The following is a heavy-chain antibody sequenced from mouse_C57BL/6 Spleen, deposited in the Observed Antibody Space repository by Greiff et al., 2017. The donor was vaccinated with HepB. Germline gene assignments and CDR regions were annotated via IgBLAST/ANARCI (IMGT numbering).Heavy chain of an antibody. CDR1: YTFTDYYM. D-gene: IGHD1-1*01. CDR2: YPGSGNTY. J-gene: IGHJ3*01. V-gene: IGHV1-83*01. Sequence: VQLKQSGPELVKPGASVKMSCKASGYTFTDYYMHWVKQKPGKGLEWIGEIYPGSGNTYYNEKFKGKATLTADTSSSTAYMQLSSLTSEDSAVYFCARRDYYGSSSFAYWGQGTLVTVSA. CDR3: RRDYYGSSSFAY.